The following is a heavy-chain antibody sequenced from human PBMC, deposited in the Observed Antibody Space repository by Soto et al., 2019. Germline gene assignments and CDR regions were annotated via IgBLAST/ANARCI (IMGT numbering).Heavy chain of an antibody. V-gene: IGHV3-7*05. D-gene: IGHD3-9*01. CDR1: GFNFRNYW. CDR2: IKQDGSER. Sequence: EVHLVDSGGALVQPGGSLRLSCEASGFNFRNYWLSWVRQTPGKGLEWVANIKQDGSERYYADSVEGRFTISRDNAKNSVYLQMNSLRDEDTALYYCARDEVGGYFESWGRGSLVTVSS. J-gene: IGHJ4*02. CDR3: ARDEVGGYFES.